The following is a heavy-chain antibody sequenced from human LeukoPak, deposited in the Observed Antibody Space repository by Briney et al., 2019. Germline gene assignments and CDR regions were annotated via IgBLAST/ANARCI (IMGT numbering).Heavy chain of an antibody. D-gene: IGHD3-22*01. Sequence: GGSLRLSCAASGFTFSTSAMSWVRQTPGKGLEWVSVITSGGSTYYADSVKGRFTISRDTSKNTLYLQMNSLRVEDTAVYYCANEGPYSSGYYYFDYWGQGTLVTVSS. CDR3: ANEGPYSSGYYYFDY. J-gene: IGHJ4*02. V-gene: IGHV3-23*01. CDR2: ITSGGST. CDR1: GFTFSTSA.